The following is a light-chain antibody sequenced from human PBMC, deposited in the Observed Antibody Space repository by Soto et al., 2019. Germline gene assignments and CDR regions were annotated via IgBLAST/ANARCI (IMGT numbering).Light chain of an antibody. V-gene: IGKV3D-20*01. Sequence: DIVLTQSPATLSVSPGERATLYCGASQRVSGGFLAWYQQKPGLEPRLILYDTSFRATGIPDRFSGSGSGTDFTLTFCRLDPEDFAVYYCQQYGSSQSSGQGAKVDIK. CDR1: QRVSGGF. J-gene: IGKJ1*01. CDR3: QQYGSSQS. CDR2: DTS.